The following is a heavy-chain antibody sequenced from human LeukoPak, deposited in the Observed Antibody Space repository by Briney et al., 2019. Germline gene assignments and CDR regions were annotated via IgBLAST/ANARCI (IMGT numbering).Heavy chain of an antibody. V-gene: IGHV1-2*02. D-gene: IGHD3-10*01. CDR1: GYSFTVHY. Sequence: GASVTVSFKASGYSFTVHYMHWGRQAPGQGLEWMGWINPKSGGTNYAQKFQGRVTMTRDTSISTAYMDMSSLRSDDTAVYYCARNLWFGESSDAFDMWGQGTMVTVSS. CDR2: INPKSGGT. J-gene: IGHJ3*02. CDR3: ARNLWFGESSDAFDM.